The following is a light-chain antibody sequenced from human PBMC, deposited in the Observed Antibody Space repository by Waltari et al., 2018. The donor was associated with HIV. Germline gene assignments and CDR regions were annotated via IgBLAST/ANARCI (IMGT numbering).Light chain of an antibody. CDR1: KLGNKY. CDR2: RDS. Sequence: SYELTQPPSVSVSPGQTASISCSGDKLGNKYTCWYQQRPGQSPVLRIYRDSKRPSGIPERFSGSNSGNTATLTISGAQAMDEADYYCQAWDSTTAVFGTGTKVTVL. CDR3: QAWDSTTAV. J-gene: IGLJ1*01. V-gene: IGLV3-1*01.